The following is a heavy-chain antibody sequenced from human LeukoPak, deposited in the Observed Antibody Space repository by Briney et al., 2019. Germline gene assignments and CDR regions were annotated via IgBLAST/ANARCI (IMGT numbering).Heavy chain of an antibody. D-gene: IGHD1-7*01. V-gene: IGHV6-1*01. CDR3: ARDGRNWNFAGPPWAFEI. CDR1: GDSVSSNSAA. CDR2: TYYRSKWYN. J-gene: IGHJ3*02. Sequence: SQTLSLTCAISGDSVSSNSAAWRWIRQSPSRGLEWLGRTYYRSKWYNDYAVSVKSRITINPDTSKNQFSLQLNSVTPEDTAVYHCARDGRNWNFAGPPWAFEIWGQGTMVTVSS.